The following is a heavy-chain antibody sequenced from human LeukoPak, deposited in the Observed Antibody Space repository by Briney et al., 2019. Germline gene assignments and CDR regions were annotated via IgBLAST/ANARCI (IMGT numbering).Heavy chain of an antibody. D-gene: IGHD3-16*02. J-gene: IGHJ4*02. CDR3: ARVRYGNYFDY. Sequence: GGSLRLSCAASGFTFTDSWMSWVRQPLGKGLEWVVNIKPDGTEKYYVDSLKGRFTVSRDNAKNSLYLQMSSLRAEDTAVYYCARVRYGNYFDYWGQGTLVTVPS. V-gene: IGHV3-7*04. CDR1: GFTFTDSW. CDR2: IKPDGTEK.